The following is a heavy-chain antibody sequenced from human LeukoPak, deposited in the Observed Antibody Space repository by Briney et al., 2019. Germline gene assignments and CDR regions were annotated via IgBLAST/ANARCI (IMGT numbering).Heavy chain of an antibody. CDR2: INPNSGGT. Sequence: ASVKVSCKASGYTFTGYYMHWVRQAPGQGLEWMGWINPNSGGTNYAQKFQGRVTMTRDTSISTAYMELSRLRSDGTAVYYCAREERIAARPFDYWGQGTLVTVSS. CDR1: GYTFTGYY. J-gene: IGHJ4*02. V-gene: IGHV1-2*02. CDR3: AREERIAARPFDY. D-gene: IGHD6-6*01.